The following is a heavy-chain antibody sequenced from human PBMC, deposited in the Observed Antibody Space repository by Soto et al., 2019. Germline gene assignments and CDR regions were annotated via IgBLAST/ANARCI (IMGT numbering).Heavy chain of an antibody. CDR2: ITANGGNK. V-gene: IGHV3-11*01. D-gene: IGHD3-22*01. Sequence: QEQLVESGGGLVKPGGSLRLSCAASGFSFSDFYMNWIRQAPGKGLEWVSDITANGGNKNYADSVKGRFTISRDNAKKTLYLQMNNLRADDTAVYYCAREGRYYYDSSGYLWLWGQGTTVTVSS. CDR3: AREGRYYYDSSGYLWL. CDR1: GFSFSDFY. J-gene: IGHJ6*02.